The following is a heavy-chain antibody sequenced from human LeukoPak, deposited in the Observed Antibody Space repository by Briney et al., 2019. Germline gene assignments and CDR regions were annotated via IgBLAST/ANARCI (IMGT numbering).Heavy chain of an antibody. CDR1: GFIFSGYW. J-gene: IGHJ4*02. CDR2: IKQDGSVK. D-gene: IGHD5-18*01. CDR3: ASPGSVGDTGMPDY. V-gene: IGHV3-7*01. Sequence: QPGGSLRLSCAASGFIFSGYWMTWVRQAPGKGLEWVANIKQDGSVKYYVDSVKGRFTISRDNAKNSLYLQMNSLRAEDTAVYYCASPGSVGDTGMPDYWGQGTLVTVSS.